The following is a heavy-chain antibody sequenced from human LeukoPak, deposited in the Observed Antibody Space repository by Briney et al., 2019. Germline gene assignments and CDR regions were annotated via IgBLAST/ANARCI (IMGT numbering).Heavy chain of an antibody. CDR3: ATYSGYDRTDAFDI. J-gene: IGHJ3*02. CDR1: GYTFASYD. V-gene: IGHV1-8*01. CDR2: MNPNSGNT. D-gene: IGHD5-12*01. Sequence: ASVKVSCKASGYTFASYDINWVRQATGQGLEWMGWMNPNSGNTGYAQKFQGRVTMTRNTSISTAYMELSSLRSEDTAVYYCATYSGYDRTDAFDIWGQGTMVTVSS.